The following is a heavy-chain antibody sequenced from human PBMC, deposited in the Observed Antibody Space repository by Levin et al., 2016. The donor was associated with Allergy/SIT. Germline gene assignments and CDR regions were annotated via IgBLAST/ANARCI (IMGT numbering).Heavy chain of an antibody. D-gene: IGHD1-26*01. CDR1: GFTFSSYA. CDR3: AKLSGTYPPYYFDS. CDR2: ISGDGDNT. V-gene: IGHV3-23*01. Sequence: ETLSLTCAASGFTFSSYAMSWLRQAPGKGLEWISLISGDGDNTDYAGSVKGRFTISRDKSKNTLFLQMQSLRAEDTAEYYCAKLSGTYPPYYFDSWGQGLRVTVSP. J-gene: IGHJ4*02.